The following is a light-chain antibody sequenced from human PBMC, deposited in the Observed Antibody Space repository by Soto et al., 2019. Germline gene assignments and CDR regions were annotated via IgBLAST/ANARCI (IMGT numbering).Light chain of an antibody. CDR3: QQYNSYFSWT. Sequence: EIVMTQSPATLSVSTGERVSLSCRASQNIHDKLAWYQQKPGQTPRLLIYDASTRATGISGSFSGSGSGTEFTLTISSLQPDDFATYYCQQYNSYFSWTFGQRTKVDIK. CDR2: DAS. V-gene: IGKV3-15*01. CDR1: QNIHDK. J-gene: IGKJ1*01.